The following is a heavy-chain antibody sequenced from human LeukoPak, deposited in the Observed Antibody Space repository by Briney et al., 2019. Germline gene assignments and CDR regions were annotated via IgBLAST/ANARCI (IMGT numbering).Heavy chain of an antibody. CDR3: ARIRDGYNDAYDL. V-gene: IGHV1-46*01. CDR2: INPDGGNT. D-gene: IGHD5-24*01. Sequence: ASVKVSCKASGYTFTNSYIHWVRQTPGQVLEWMGLINPDGGNTNYAQNFQGRVTLTRDTSTSTVYMELSSLRSEDTAIYYCARIRDGYNDAYDLWGQGTVVTVPS. J-gene: IGHJ3*01. CDR1: GYTFTNSY.